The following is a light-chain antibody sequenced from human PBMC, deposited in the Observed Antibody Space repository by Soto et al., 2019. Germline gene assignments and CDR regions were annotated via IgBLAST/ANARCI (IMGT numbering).Light chain of an antibody. J-gene: IGKJ2*02. V-gene: IGKV3-15*01. CDR2: GAS. Sequence: EIVMTQSPATLSVSPGERATLSCRASQSVSSNLAWYQQKPGQDPRLLIYGASTRATGIPARLSGSGSGTEFTLTISSLQSEDFAVYYCQQYNNWPPGTFGQGNKLEIK. CDR1: QSVSSN. CDR3: QQYNNWPPGT.